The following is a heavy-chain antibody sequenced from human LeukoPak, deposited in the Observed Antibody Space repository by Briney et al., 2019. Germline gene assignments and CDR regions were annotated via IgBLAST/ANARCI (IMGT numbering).Heavy chain of an antibody. CDR1: GFTLSNDG. CDR3: AKRGVVVRVILVGFHKEAYYFDS. CDR2: IRVSGGTP. J-gene: IGHJ4*02. Sequence: GRSLRPSCAASGFTLSNDGMSSVPQAPGKGLEWVAGIRVSGGTPNYADSVKGRFTISRDNSKSTWYLPMSSLRGEDTAVYFCAKRGVVVRVILVGFHKEAYYFDSWGQGALVTVSS. V-gene: IGHV3-23*01. D-gene: IGHD3-10*01.